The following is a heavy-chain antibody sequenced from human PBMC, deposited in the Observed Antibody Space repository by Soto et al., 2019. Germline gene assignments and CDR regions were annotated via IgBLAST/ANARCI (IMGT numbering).Heavy chain of an antibody. J-gene: IGHJ6*03. D-gene: IGHD3-3*01. V-gene: IGHV4-59*01. Sequence: PSETLSHTCTDFGGSIRSYYGSWIRQTPGKGLEWIGYIYYSGSTNYNPSLKSRVTISVDTSKNQFSLKLSSVTAADTAVYYCARDRGPIYFWSGYYPYDYYYYMDVWGKGTTVTVSS. CDR3: ARDRGPIYFWSGYYPYDYYYYMDV. CDR1: GGSIRSYY. CDR2: IYYSGST.